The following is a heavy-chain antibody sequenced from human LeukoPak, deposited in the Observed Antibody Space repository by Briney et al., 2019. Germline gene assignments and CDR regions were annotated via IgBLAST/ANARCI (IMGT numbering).Heavy chain of an antibody. CDR3: ASPSLRGDDVFDI. J-gene: IGHJ3*02. D-gene: IGHD3-16*01. CDR1: GNTFTNYA. CDR2: INAGNGNT. Sequence: VASVKVSRKASGNTFTNYAMHWVRQAPGQRLEWMGWINAGNGNTRLSQKFQDRVTITRDTSASIVYMELSSLRSEDTAVYYCASPSLRGDDVFDIWGQGTMVTVSS. V-gene: IGHV1-3*01.